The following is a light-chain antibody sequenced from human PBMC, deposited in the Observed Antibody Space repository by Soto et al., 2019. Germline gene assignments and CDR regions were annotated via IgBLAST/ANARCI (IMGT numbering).Light chain of an antibody. CDR3: QSYDSSLSGWV. Sequence: QSVLTQPPSVSGAPGQRVTISCTGSSSNIGAGYSVQWYQHLPGRAPKVLIYGNTNRPSGVPDRFSASKSGTSASLAITGLQAEDEADYYCQSYDSSLSGWVFGGGTKLTVL. J-gene: IGLJ3*02. V-gene: IGLV1-40*01. CDR1: SSNIGAGYS. CDR2: GNT.